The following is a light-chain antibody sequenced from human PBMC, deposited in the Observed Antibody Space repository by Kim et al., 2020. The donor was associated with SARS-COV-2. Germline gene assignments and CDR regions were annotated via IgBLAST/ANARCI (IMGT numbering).Light chain of an antibody. Sequence: SSELTQDPAVSVALGQTVRITCQGDSLRSYYASWYQQKPGQAPVLVIYGKNNRPSGIPDRFSGSSSGNTASLTITGAQAEDEADYYCNSRDISGNRVVFG. CDR3: NSRDISGNRVV. J-gene: IGLJ2*01. V-gene: IGLV3-19*01. CDR1: SLRSYY. CDR2: GKN.